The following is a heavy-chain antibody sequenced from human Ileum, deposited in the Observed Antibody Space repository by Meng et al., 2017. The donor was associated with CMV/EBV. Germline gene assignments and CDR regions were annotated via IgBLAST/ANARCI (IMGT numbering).Heavy chain of an antibody. CDR2: IHYDGSSI. J-gene: IGHJ4*02. Sequence: GESLKISCAASGFTFSDYGMHWVRQAPGKGLEWVTFIHYDGSSIDDADSVKRRFTISRDNSKKTLYLKRNRLRPEDTAVYFCARDFKWHIDYWGQGMLVTVSS. CDR1: GFTFSDYG. D-gene: IGHD2-21*01. CDR3: ARDFKWHIDY. V-gene: IGHV3-30*02.